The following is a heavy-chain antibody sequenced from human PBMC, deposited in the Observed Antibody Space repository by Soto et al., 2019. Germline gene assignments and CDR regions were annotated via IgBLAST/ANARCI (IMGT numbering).Heavy chain of an antibody. D-gene: IGHD6-19*01. CDR3: AKEGYDSGWYWDS. Sequence: VQLLESGGGLVQPGGSLRLSCAASGFTFSGSAMTWVRQAPGKWLGYVSSITSSGSEVFHTASVKGRFTMSRDNSKNMLYLQMNSLRAEDTAVYYCAKEGYDSGWYWDSWGQGALVTVSS. J-gene: IGHJ4*02. CDR1: GFTFSGSA. V-gene: IGHV3-23*01. CDR2: ITSSGSEV.